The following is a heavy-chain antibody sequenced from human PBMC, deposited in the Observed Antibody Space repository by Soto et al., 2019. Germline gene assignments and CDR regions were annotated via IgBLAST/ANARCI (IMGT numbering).Heavy chain of an antibody. CDR3: ARHVPGTTELWFDP. V-gene: IGHV4-39*01. Sequence: PSETLSLTCTVSGGSISSSSYYWGWIRQPPGKGLEWIGSIYYSGSTYYNPSLKSRVTISVDTSKNQFSLKLSSVTAADTAVYYCARHVPGTTELWFDPWGQGTLVTVS. D-gene: IGHD4-17*01. J-gene: IGHJ5*02. CDR1: GGSISSSSYY. CDR2: IYYSGST.